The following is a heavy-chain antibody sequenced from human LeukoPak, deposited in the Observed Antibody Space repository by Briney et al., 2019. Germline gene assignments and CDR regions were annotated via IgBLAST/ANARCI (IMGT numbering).Heavy chain of an antibody. J-gene: IGHJ6*03. V-gene: IGHV3-48*04. CDR1: GFTFSSYT. Sequence: GGSLRLSCAASGFTFSSYTMNWVRQAPGKGLEWLAYISGTLYTIYYADSVKGRFTISRDNAKKSLYLQMNSLRAEDTAVYYCATPPLPCYMDVWGKGTTVTVSS. CDR3: ATPPLPCYMDV. CDR2: ISGTLYTI.